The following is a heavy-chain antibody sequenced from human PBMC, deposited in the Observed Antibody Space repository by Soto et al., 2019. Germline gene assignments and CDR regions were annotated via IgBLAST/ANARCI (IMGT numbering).Heavy chain of an antibody. CDR2: IIPIFGTA. J-gene: IGHJ5*02. Sequence: AASVKVSCKASGGTFSSYAISWVRQAPGQGLEWMGGIIPIFGTANYAQNFQDRVTMTADTSSSTAYMELRGLRSDGTAKYYCATSYDSGFDPWGQGTLVTVSS. V-gene: IGHV1-69*06. CDR3: ATSYDSGFDP. D-gene: IGHD3-3*01. CDR1: GGTFSSYA.